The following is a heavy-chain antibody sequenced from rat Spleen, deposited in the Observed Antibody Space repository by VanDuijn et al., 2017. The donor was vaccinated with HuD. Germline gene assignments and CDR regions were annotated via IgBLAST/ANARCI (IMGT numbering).Heavy chain of an antibody. CDR3: AREGTRVPMDA. D-gene: IGHD1-4*01. CDR2: IWNTGGT. CDR1: GFSLTSYN. J-gene: IGHJ4*01. V-gene: IGHV2-41*01. Sequence: QVQLKESGPGLVQPSQTLSLVCTVAGFSLTSYNVHWVRQPPGKGLEWMGVIWNTGGTRYNSALKSRLSISKETSKSQIFLKMNSLQTEDTATYYCAREGTRVPMDAWGQGASVTVSS.